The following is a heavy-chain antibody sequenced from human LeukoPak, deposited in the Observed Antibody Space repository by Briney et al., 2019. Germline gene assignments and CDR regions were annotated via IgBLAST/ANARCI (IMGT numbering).Heavy chain of an antibody. CDR2: FDPEDGET. Sequence: ASVKVSCKVSGYTLTELSMHWVRQAPGKGLEWMGGFDPEDGETIYAQKFQGRVTMTEDTSTDTAYMELSSLRSEDTAVYYCATRRVFRGLRYFDWFSYYFDYWGQGTLVTVSS. V-gene: IGHV1-24*01. CDR3: ATRRVFRGLRYFDWFSYYFDY. J-gene: IGHJ4*02. CDR1: GYTLTELS. D-gene: IGHD3-9*01.